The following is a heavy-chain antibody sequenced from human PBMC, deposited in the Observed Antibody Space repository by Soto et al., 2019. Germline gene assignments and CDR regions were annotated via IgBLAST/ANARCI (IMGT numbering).Heavy chain of an antibody. D-gene: IGHD1-7*01. V-gene: IGHV1-2*02. CDR1: GSTFTNYY. Sequence: ASVKVSCKASGSTFTNYYMHWVRQAPGQGLEWMGWINPNSGGTNYAQKFQGRVTMTRDTSISTAYMELSRLRSDDTAVYYCARKLELRGSYYYYYGMDDWGQRTTVTVP. CDR3: ARKLELRGSYYYYYGMDD. J-gene: IGHJ6*02. CDR2: INPNSGGT.